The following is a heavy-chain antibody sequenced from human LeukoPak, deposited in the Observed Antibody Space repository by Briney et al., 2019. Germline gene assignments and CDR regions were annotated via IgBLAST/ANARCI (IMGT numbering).Heavy chain of an antibody. CDR1: GFTFSGYS. J-gene: IGHJ4*02. Sequence: GGSLRLYCAASGFTFSGYSMNWVRQAPGKGLEWVSYISFSSSTIYYADSVKGRFTISRDNAKNSLFLQMDSLRDEDTAVYYCARDGDGHFDYWGQGTLVTVSS. CDR2: ISFSSSTI. V-gene: IGHV3-48*02. D-gene: IGHD2-21*01. CDR3: ARDGDGHFDY.